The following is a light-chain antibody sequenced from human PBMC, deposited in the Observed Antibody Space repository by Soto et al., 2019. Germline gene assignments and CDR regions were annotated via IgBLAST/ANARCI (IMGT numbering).Light chain of an antibody. V-gene: IGLV2-8*01. CDR2: EVN. CDR3: SSYAGSSNV. Sequence: QSVLTQPPSASGTPGQSVAISCTGTSSDVGGYNYVSWYQQHPGKAPKLMIYEVNKRPSGVPDRFSVSKSGNTASLTVSGLQAEDEADYYCSSYAGSSNVFGTGTKVTV. CDR1: SSDVGGYNY. J-gene: IGLJ1*01.